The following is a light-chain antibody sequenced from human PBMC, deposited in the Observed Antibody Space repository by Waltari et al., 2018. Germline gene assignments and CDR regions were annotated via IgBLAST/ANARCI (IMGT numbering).Light chain of an antibody. CDR3: SSPTTSITWV. Sequence: QSALTQPPSVSGSPGQSVTISCTATSIDVGNYNRVSWYQQSPGTAPKLMIYDVTNRPSGVPDRFSGSKSGNTASLTISGLQAEDEADYYCSSPTTSITWVFGGGTKLTVL. CDR1: SIDVGNYNR. CDR2: DVT. V-gene: IGLV2-18*02. J-gene: IGLJ3*02.